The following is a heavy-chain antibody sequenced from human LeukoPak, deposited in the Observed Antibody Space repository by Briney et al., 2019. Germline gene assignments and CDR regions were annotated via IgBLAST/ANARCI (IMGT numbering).Heavy chain of an antibody. CDR1: GFTFSNYW. CDR3: ATAQREYYYDSSGIMGN. D-gene: IGHD3-22*01. J-gene: IGHJ4*02. CDR2: INSDGINT. Sequence: GGSLRLSCAASGFTFSNYWMHWVRQAPGKGLVWVSRINSDGINTSYADSVKGRFTISRDNAKNTLYLQMDSLRDEDTAVYYCATAQREYYYDSSGIMGNWGQGTLVTVSS. V-gene: IGHV3-74*01.